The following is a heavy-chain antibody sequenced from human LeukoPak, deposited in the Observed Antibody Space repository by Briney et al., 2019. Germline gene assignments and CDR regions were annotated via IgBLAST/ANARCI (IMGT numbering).Heavy chain of an antibody. CDR3: ARDTGSAFDI. CDR1: GGSISSYY. V-gene: IGHV4-59*01. Sequence: PSETLSLTCTVSGGSISSYYWSWIRQPPGKGLEWIGYIYYSGSTNYNPSLKSRVTISVDTSKNQFSLKLSSVTAADTAVYYCARDTGSAFDIWGQGTMVTVSS. CDR2: IYYSGST. J-gene: IGHJ3*02.